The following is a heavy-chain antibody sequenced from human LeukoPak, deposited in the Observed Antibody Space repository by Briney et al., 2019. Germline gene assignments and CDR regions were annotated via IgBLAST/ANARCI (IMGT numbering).Heavy chain of an antibody. D-gene: IGHD1-26*01. V-gene: IGHV1-2*06. CDR3: AKSRYSGNQRSAFDI. CDR1: GYTFTGYY. J-gene: IGHJ3*02. Sequence: ASVKVSCKASGYTFTGYYMHWVRQAPGQGLEWMGRINPNSGGTNYAQKFQGRVTMTRDTSINTAYMELSRLRSDDTAVYYCAKSRYSGNQRSAFDIWGQGTMVTVSS. CDR2: INPNSGGT.